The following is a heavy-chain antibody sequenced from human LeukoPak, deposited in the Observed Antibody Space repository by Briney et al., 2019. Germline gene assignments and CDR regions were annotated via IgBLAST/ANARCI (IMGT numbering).Heavy chain of an antibody. D-gene: IGHD5-12*01. V-gene: IGHV3-9*01. CDR1: GFTFDDYA. Sequence: GGSLRLSCAASGFTFDDYAMHWVRQAPGKGLEWVSGISWNSGSIGYADSVKGRFTISRDNSKNTLYLQMNSLRAEDTAVYYCAKSRATFAKYYFDYWGQGTLVTVSS. CDR2: ISWNSGSI. CDR3: AKSRATFAKYYFDY. J-gene: IGHJ4*02.